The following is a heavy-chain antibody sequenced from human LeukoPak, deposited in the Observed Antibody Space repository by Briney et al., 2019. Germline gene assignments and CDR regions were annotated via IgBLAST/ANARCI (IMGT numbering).Heavy chain of an antibody. D-gene: IGHD1-26*01. J-gene: IGHJ4*02. Sequence: PGGSLRLSCVASGFAFSSYEMNWVRQAPGKGLEWLSYISTSGSTIHYADSVKRRFTSSRDNARNALYLQMSSLRAEDTAVYYCARERVGSDLDYWGQGTLVTVSS. CDR2: ISTSGSTI. V-gene: IGHV3-48*03. CDR3: ARERVGSDLDY. CDR1: GFAFSSYE.